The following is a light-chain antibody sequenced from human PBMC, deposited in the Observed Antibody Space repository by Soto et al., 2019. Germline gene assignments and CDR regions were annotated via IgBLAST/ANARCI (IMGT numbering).Light chain of an antibody. Sequence: EVVLTQSPVTLSLSPGERATLSCRASQTVSNNYLAWYQQKPGQAPRLLIFGSSDMATGIPDRFSGSGSGTDFTLTISRLEPEDFAVYYCQQYGSSPLYTFGQGTKLEIK. CDR3: QQYGSSPLYT. CDR2: GSS. J-gene: IGKJ2*01. CDR1: QTVSNNY. V-gene: IGKV3-20*01.